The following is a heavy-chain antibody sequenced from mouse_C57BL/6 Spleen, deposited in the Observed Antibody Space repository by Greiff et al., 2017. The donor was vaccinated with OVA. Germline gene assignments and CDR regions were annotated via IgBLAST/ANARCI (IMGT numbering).Heavy chain of an antibody. CDR1: GYTFTSYW. J-gene: IGHJ4*01. V-gene: IGHV1-59*01. CDR2: IDPSDSYT. Sequence: VQLQQSGAELVRPGTSVKLSCKASGYTFTSYWMHWVKQRPGQGLAWIGVIDPSDSYTNYNQKFKGKATLTVDTSSSTAYMQLSSLTSEDSAVYYCARDGSSYSYAMDYWGQGTSVTVSS. CDR3: ARDGSSYSYAMDY. D-gene: IGHD1-1*01.